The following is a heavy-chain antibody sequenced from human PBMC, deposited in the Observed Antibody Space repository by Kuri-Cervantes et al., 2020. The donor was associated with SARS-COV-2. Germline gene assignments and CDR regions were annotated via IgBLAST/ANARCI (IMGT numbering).Heavy chain of an antibody. Sequence: ASVKVSCKASGYTFTGYDMNWVRQAPGQGLEWMGWINPNSGGTTYAQKFKGWVTMTMDTSISTVYMELSRLGAEETAVYYCARSNPFRRLVVICQGGAFDIWGQGTMVTVSS. CDR3: ARSNPFRRLVVICQGGAFDI. CDR1: GYTFTGYD. D-gene: IGHD3-22*01. V-gene: IGHV1-2*04. CDR2: INPNSGGT. J-gene: IGHJ3*02.